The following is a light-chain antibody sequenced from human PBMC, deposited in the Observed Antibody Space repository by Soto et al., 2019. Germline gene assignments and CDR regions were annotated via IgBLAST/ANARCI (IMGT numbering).Light chain of an antibody. CDR2: GNS. CDR3: QSYDSSLSGNVV. CDR1: SSNIGAGYD. Sequence: QSVRTQPPSVSGAPGQRVTISCTGSSSNIGAGYDVHWYQQLPGTAPKLLIYGNSNRPSGVPDRFSGSKSGTSASLAITGLQAEDEADYYCQSYDSSLSGNVVFGGGTQLTVL. J-gene: IGLJ2*01. V-gene: IGLV1-40*01.